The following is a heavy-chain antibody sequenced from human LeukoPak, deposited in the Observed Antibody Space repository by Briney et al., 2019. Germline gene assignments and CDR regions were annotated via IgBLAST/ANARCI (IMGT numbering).Heavy chain of an antibody. CDR1: GLIVTSNY. Sequence: GGSLRLSCAVSGLIVTSNYMSWVRLAAGKGLEWVSTIYSGGTTFYTDSVRGRFTISRDNAKNSLYLLMNSLRADDMAVYYCARGGSSAFNYYMDVWGKGTTVTVSS. V-gene: IGHV3-53*01. D-gene: IGHD6-13*01. CDR2: IYSGGTT. J-gene: IGHJ6*03. CDR3: ARGGSSAFNYYMDV.